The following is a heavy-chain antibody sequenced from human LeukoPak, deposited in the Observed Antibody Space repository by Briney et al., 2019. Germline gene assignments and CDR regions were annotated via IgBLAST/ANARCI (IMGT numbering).Heavy chain of an antibody. J-gene: IGHJ3*02. D-gene: IGHD3-9*01. CDR3: AKFVTGYSIVGAFDI. CDR1: GFTFSSYA. CDR2: ISGSGGST. Sequence: GGSLRLSCAASGFTFSSYAMSWVRQAPGKGLEWVSAISGSGGSTYYADSVKGRFTISRDNYTNTLYLQLNSLRAEDTAVYYCAKFVTGYSIVGAFDIWGQGTMVTVSS. V-gene: IGHV3-23*01.